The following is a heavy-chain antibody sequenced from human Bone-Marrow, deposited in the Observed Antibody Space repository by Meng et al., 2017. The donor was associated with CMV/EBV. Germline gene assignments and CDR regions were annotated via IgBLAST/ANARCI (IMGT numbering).Heavy chain of an antibody. Sequence: SETLSLTCTVSGGSISSYYWSWIRQPPGKGLEWNGYIYNSGSTNYNPYLKSRVTISVDTSKSQFSLKLSSVTAGDTAVYYCARWRIAAAGTGWFDPWGQGTLVTVSS. CDR2: IYNSGST. CDR1: GGSISSYY. D-gene: IGHD6-13*01. V-gene: IGHV4-59*01. CDR3: ARWRIAAAGTGWFDP. J-gene: IGHJ5*02.